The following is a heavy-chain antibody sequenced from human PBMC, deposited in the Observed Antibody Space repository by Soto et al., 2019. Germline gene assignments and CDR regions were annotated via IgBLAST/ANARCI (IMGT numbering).Heavy chain of an antibody. CDR3: ARHSLALRKNNWFDP. CDR2: IFYLGSS. CDR1: GDSIISSYFY. D-gene: IGHD3-3*02. Sequence: PSETLSLTCTVSGDSIISSYFYWGWVRQPPGKGLEWIGSIFYLGSSYYNPSLKSRVTMSVDTSKNQFSLRLRSVTAADTALYFCARHSLALRKNNWFDPWGQGIMVTVSS. J-gene: IGHJ5*02. V-gene: IGHV4-39*01.